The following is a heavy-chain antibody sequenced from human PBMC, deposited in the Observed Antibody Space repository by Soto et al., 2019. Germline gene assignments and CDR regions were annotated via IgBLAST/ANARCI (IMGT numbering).Heavy chain of an antibody. Sequence: QITLKESGPTLVKPTQTLTLTCTFSGFSLSTSGVGVGWIRQPPGKALEWLALIYWDDDKRYSPSLKSRLTMXKNXSKNQVVLTMTNMDPVDTATYYCAHIVGAPNWFDPWGQGTLVTVSS. CDR3: AHIVGAPNWFDP. V-gene: IGHV2-5*02. D-gene: IGHD1-26*01. CDR1: GFSLSTSGVG. CDR2: IYWDDDK. J-gene: IGHJ5*02.